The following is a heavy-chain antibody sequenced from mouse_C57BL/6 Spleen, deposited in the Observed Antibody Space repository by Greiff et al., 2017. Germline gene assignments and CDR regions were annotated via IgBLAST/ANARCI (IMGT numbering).Heavy chain of an antibody. Sequence: VQLQQSGAELARPGASVKMSCKASGYTFTSYTMHWVKQRPGQGLEWIGYINPSSGYTKYNQKFKDKATLTADKSSSTAYMQLSGLTSEDSAVYYCARGTGYFDVWGTGTTVTVSS. CDR1: GYTFTSYT. V-gene: IGHV1-4*01. D-gene: IGHD3-3*01. J-gene: IGHJ1*03. CDR2: INPSSGYT. CDR3: ARGTGYFDV.